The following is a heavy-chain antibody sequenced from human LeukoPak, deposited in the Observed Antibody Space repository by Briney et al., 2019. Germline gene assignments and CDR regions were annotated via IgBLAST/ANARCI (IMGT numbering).Heavy chain of an antibody. J-gene: IGHJ5*02. CDR2: IYHSGST. CDR1: GYSISSGYY. D-gene: IGHD3-9*01. Sequence: SETLSLTCTVSGYSISSGYYWGWIRQPPGKGLEWIGSIYHSGSTYYNPSLKSRVTISVDTSKNQFSLKVSSVTAADTAVYYCARRYDILTGRDIWFDPWGQGTLVTVSS. V-gene: IGHV4-38-2*02. CDR3: ARRYDILTGRDIWFDP.